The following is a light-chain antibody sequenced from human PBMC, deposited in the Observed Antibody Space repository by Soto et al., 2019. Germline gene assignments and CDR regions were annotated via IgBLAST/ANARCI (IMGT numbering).Light chain of an antibody. CDR2: DDS. CDR1: NIGSKT. J-gene: IGLJ1*01. Sequence: SYELTQPPSMSVAPGQTARITCGGNNIGSKTVHWYQQKAGQAPVLVVYDDSDRPSGIPERFSGSNSGNTATLTISRVEAGDEANSYCKVWDVSTVHYVFGTGTKVTV. CDR3: KVWDVSTVHYV. V-gene: IGLV3-21*02.